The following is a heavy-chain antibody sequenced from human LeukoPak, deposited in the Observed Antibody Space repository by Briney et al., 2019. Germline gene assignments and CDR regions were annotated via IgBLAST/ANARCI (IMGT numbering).Heavy chain of an antibody. CDR3: ARDRYYDSSGYNFDY. CDR1: GFTFSDYY. D-gene: IGHD3-22*01. V-gene: IGHV3-11*01. CDR2: ISSSGSAI. Sequence: GGSLRFSCAASGFTFSDYYMSWIRQAPGKGLEWVSYISSSGSAIYYADSVKGRFTISRDNAKNSLYLQVNSLRAEDTALYYCARDRYYDSSGYNFDYWGQGTLVTVPS. J-gene: IGHJ4*02.